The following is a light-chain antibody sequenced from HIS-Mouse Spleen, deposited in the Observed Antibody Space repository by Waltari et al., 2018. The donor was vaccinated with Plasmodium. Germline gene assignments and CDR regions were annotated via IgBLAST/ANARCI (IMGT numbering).Light chain of an antibody. J-gene: IGLJ3*02. Sequence: SYELTQPPSVSVSPGPTASINCPGEKLGDKYACWYQQKSGQAPVLVIYEDSKRPSGIPERFSGSSSGTMATLTISGAQVEDEADYYCYSTDSSGNHRVFGGGTKLTVL. V-gene: IGLV3-10*01. CDR3: YSTDSSGNHRV. CDR1: KLGDKY. CDR2: EDS.